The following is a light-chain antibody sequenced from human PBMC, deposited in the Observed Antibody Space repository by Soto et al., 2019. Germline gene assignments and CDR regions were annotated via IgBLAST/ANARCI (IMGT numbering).Light chain of an antibody. J-gene: IGLJ2*01. Sequence: QSVLTQPPSASGTPGQRVTISCSGSRSNIGSNPVQWYLQLPGTAPKLLIYRDNERPSGVPDRFSGSKSGTSASLAISGLQSEDEADYQCETWDDGLYGPVFGGGTKLTVL. CDR2: RDN. V-gene: IGLV1-44*01. CDR3: ETWDDGLYGPV. CDR1: RSNIGSNP.